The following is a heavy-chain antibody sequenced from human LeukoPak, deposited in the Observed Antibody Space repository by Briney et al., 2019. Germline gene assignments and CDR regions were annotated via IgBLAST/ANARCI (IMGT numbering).Heavy chain of an antibody. D-gene: IGHD2-2*01. CDR1: GGSFSGYY. Sequence: SETLSLTCAVYGGSFSGYYWSWIRQPPGKGLEWIGEINHSGSTNYNPSLKSRVTISVDTSKNQFSLKLSSVTAADTAVYYCASQPHPDIVVVPAAPYYYYDMDVWGQGTTVTVSS. CDR3: ASQPHPDIVVVPAAPYYYYDMDV. CDR2: INHSGST. J-gene: IGHJ6*02. V-gene: IGHV4-34*01.